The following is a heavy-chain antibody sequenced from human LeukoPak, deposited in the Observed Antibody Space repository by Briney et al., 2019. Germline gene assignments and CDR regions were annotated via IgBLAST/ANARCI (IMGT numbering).Heavy chain of an antibody. V-gene: IGHV3-7*05. CDR1: GFTFSTYW. Sequence: GGSLRLSCAASGFTFSTYWMSWVSQAPGKGLEWVGNIKQDGSEEYYVDSVKGRFTISRDNAKNSLYLQMNSLRAEDTALYYCVRGTNWAFDFWGQGTLVTVSS. CDR3: VRGTNWAFDF. CDR2: IKQDGSEE. D-gene: IGHD7-27*01. J-gene: IGHJ4*02.